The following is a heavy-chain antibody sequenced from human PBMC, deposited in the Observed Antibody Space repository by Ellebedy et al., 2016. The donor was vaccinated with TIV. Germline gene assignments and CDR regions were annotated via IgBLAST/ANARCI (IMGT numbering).Heavy chain of an antibody. Sequence: PGGSLRLSCVASGFTFSSYSMNWVRQAPGKGLEWISYISSSSSSIYYTDSVKGRFTMSRDNAKTSLFLQMNSLRVEDTAVYFGARDTVPGLNHYYGMDVWGQGTTVAVSS. D-gene: IGHD6-19*01. CDR1: GFTFSSYS. CDR2: ISSSSSSI. CDR3: ARDTVPGLNHYYGMDV. V-gene: IGHV3-48*04. J-gene: IGHJ6*02.